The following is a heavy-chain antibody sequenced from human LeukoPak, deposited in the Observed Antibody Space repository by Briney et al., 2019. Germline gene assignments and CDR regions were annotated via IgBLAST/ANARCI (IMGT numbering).Heavy chain of an antibody. V-gene: IGHV3-11*04. CDR1: GITFSDYY. CDR3: ARDMYSSTLITYRAPDY. J-gene: IGHJ4*02. CDR2: ISSSSSTM. Sequence: GGSLRLSCAASGITFSDYYMTWVRQAPGKGLEWVSYISSSSSTMYYADSVKGRFTISRDNAKNSLYLQMNSLRAEDTAVYYCARDMYSSTLITYRAPDYWGQGTLVTVSS. D-gene: IGHD2-2*01.